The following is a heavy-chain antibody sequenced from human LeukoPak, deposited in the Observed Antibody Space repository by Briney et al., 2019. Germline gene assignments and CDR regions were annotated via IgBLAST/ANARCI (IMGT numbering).Heavy chain of an antibody. D-gene: IGHD3-22*01. Sequence: GGSLRLSCAASGFTFSSYEMNWVRQAPGKGLEWVSYITSSGSTIYYADSVKGRFTISRDNAKNTLNLQMNSLRAEDTAVYYCARDLGQYYDTSDNWFDPWGQGTLVTVSS. CDR3: ARDLGQYYDTSDNWFDP. CDR1: GFTFSSYE. V-gene: IGHV3-48*03. CDR2: ITSSGSTI. J-gene: IGHJ5*02.